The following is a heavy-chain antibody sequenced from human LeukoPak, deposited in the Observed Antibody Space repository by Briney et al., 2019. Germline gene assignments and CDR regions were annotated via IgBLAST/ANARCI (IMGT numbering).Heavy chain of an antibody. CDR3: ARLNQGNRFDY. D-gene: IGHD1-14*01. V-gene: IGHV4-39*01. Sequence: SETLSLTCTVSGGSISSSSLYWGWIRQPPGKGLEWIGSIYYSGNTFYNPSLKSRVTISADTSKNQFSLKLSSITAADTAVYYCARLNQGNRFDYWGQGALVTVSS. J-gene: IGHJ4*02. CDR1: GGSISSSSLY. CDR2: IYYSGNT.